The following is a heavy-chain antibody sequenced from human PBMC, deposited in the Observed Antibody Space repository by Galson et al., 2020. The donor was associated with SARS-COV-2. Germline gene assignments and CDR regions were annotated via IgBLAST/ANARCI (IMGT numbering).Heavy chain of an antibody. V-gene: IGHV3-9*01. CDR2: ISWNSGSR. J-gene: IGHJ4*02. CDR3: AKDSQYSYAQNTPYYDSSGYYFDY. D-gene: IGHD3-22*01. Sequence: GGSLRLSCVVSGFTFDDYAMHWVRQAPGKGLEWVSGISWNSGSRGYADSVKGRFTISRDNAKNSLYLQMNSLGAEDTALYYCAKDSQYSYAQNTPYYDSSGYYFDYWGQGTLVTVSS. CDR1: GFTFDDYA.